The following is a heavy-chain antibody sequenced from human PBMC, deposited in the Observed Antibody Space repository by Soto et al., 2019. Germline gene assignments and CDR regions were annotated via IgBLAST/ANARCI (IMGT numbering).Heavy chain of an antibody. V-gene: IGHV3-21*04. CDR3: ARGRYYDSPQDL. D-gene: IGHD3-10*01. CDR1: GFTFSSYS. J-gene: IGHJ5*02. CDR2: ISSSSSYI. Sequence: GSLRLSCAASGFTFSSYSMNWVRQAPGKGLEWVSSISSSSSYIYYADSVKGRFTISRDNSDNMVYLQMSSLRVEDTAIYFCARGRYYDSPQDLWGRGTQVTVSS.